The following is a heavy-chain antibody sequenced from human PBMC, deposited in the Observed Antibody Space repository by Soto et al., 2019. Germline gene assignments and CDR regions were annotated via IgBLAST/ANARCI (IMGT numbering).Heavy chain of an antibody. CDR2: ISGSGGST. Sequence: QPGGSLRLSCAASGFTFSSYSMSWVRQAPGKGLEWVSAISGSGGSTYYADSVKGRFTISRDNSKNTLYLQVNSLRAEDTAVYYCAKTDSSGWYVYWGQGTLVTVSS. D-gene: IGHD6-19*01. J-gene: IGHJ4*02. CDR3: AKTDSSGWYVY. CDR1: GFTFSSYS. V-gene: IGHV3-23*01.